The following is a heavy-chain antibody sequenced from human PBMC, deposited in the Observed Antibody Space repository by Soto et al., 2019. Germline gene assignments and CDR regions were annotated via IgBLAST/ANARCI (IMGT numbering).Heavy chain of an antibody. CDR2: ISAYNGNT. V-gene: IGHV1-18*01. Sequence: GASVKVSCKASGYTFTSYAMHWVRQAPGQRLEWMGWISAYNGNTNYAQKVQGRVTMTTDTSTSTAYMELRSLRSDDTAIYYCTREGSAPYYYYGMDAWGQGTTVTVSS. D-gene: IGHD3-10*01. CDR1: GYTFTSYA. J-gene: IGHJ6*02. CDR3: TREGSAPYYYYGMDA.